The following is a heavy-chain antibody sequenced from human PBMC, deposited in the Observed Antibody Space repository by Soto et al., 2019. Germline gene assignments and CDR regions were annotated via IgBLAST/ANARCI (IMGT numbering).Heavy chain of an antibody. CDR1: GGSIRSSNYY. CDR3: ARETTVTTGGFDP. V-gene: IGHV4-30-4*01. D-gene: IGHD4-17*01. J-gene: IGHJ5*02. CDR2: IYYSGNT. Sequence: PSETLSLTCTVSGGSIRSSNYYWSWIRQPPGKGLEWIGYIYYSGNTDYNPSLKSRVTISLDTSKSQFSLNLSSVTAADTAVYYCARETTVTTGGFDPWGQGTLVTVSS.